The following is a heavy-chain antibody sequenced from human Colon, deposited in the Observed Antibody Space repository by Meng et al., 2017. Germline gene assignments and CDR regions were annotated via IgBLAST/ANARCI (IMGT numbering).Heavy chain of an antibody. J-gene: IGHJ4*02. Sequence: VHLQGPRLGLVQPSETLALTCAVSGGSVSRSDWWSWVRQPPGKGLEWIGETSHSGSTNYSPSLKSRVTISLDKSKNQLSLKLNSVTAADTAVYYCASSDYYRSDYWGQGTLVTVSS. CDR3: ASSDYYRSDY. CDR1: GGSVSRSDW. V-gene: IGHV4-4*02. D-gene: IGHD3-22*01. CDR2: TSHSGST.